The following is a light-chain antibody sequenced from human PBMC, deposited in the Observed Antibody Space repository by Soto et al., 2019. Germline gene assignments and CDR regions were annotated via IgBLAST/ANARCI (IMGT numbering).Light chain of an antibody. Sequence: DIQMTQSPSSLSASVEDRVTITSRASQSVTTFLNWYQQKPGRAPKLLICGASILQSGVPSRFSGSGSGTHFTLTISSLQAEDFATYYCQQTYSSPPNTFGQGTKVEMK. CDR2: GAS. CDR1: QSVTTF. V-gene: IGKV1-39*01. J-gene: IGKJ2*01. CDR3: QQTYSSPPNT.